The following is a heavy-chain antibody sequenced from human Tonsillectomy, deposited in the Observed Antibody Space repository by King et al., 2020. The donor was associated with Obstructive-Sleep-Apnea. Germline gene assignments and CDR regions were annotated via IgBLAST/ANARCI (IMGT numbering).Heavy chain of an antibody. J-gene: IGHJ4*02. CDR3: ARDRTWIQLWSD. Sequence: QLQESGPGLVKPSQTLSLTCTVSGGSISSGDYYWSWIRQPPGKGLEWIGYIYYSGSTYYNPSLKSRVTISLDTSKNQFSRKLSSVTAADTAVYYCARDRTWIQLWSDWGQGTLVTVSS. CDR2: IYYSGST. CDR1: GGSISSGDYY. V-gene: IGHV4-30-4*01. D-gene: IGHD5-18*01.